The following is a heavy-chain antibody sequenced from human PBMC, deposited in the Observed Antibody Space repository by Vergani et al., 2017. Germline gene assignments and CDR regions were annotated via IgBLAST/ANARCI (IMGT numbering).Heavy chain of an antibody. CDR2: ISSSGSTI. Sequence: QVQLQQWGAGLLKPSETLSLTCAVYGGSFSGYYWSWIRQPPGKGLEWVSYISSSGSTIYYADSVKGRFTISRDNAKNSLYLQMNSLRAEDTAVYYCARVKYGDYVGGTHLVDPWGQGTLVTVSS. CDR3: ARVKYGDYVGGTHLVDP. CDR1: GGSFSGYY. V-gene: IGHV3-11*01. J-gene: IGHJ5*02. D-gene: IGHD4-17*01.